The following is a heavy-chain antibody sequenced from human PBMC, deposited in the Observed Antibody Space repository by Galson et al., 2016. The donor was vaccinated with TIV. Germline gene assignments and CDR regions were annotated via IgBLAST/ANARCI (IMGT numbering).Heavy chain of an antibody. Sequence: SLRLSCAASGFRFNEYEMSWVRQAPGKGLEWVSALSGGATNTYYSDSVKGRFTISRDNSRNTLYLQMNTLRAEDTAVYFCAKNREAVTGITSDAFDIWGQGTKAAVSS. J-gene: IGHJ3*02. CDR3: AKNREAVTGITSDAFDI. D-gene: IGHD1-7*01. CDR1: GFRFNEYE. V-gene: IGHV3-23*01. CDR2: LSGGATNT.